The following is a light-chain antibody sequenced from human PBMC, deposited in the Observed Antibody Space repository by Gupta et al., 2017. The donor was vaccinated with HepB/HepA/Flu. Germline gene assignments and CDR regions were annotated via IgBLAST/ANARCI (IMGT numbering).Light chain of an antibody. CDR1: QSVLYSSNNKNF. J-gene: IGKJ4*01. CDR2: WAS. CDR3: QQFCNTPLT. V-gene: IGKV4-1*01. Sequence: DIVMTQSPDSLTVSLGERATVNCKSSQSVLYSSNNKNFLAWYQQKRGQPPKLLINWASTRESGVPDRFNASGSGTDFTLTITNLQAEDVAVYYCQQFCNTPLTFGGGTKVEIK.